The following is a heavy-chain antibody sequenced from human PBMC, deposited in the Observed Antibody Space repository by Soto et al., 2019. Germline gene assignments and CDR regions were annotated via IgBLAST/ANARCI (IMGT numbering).Heavy chain of an antibody. CDR3: AKDPRSGSSIVRYFDY. D-gene: IGHD2-15*01. CDR1: GFTFSSYG. Sequence: QVQLVESGGGVVQPGRSLRLSCAASGFTFSSYGMHWVRQAPGKGLEWVAVISYDGSNKYYADSVKGRFTISRDNSKNTLYLQLNSLRAEDTAVHYCAKDPRSGSSIVRYFDYWGQGTLVTVSS. V-gene: IGHV3-30*18. J-gene: IGHJ4*02. CDR2: ISYDGSNK.